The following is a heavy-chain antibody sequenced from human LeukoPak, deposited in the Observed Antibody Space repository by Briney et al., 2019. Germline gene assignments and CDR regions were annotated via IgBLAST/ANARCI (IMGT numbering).Heavy chain of an antibody. CDR2: INHSGST. Sequence: SETLSLTCAVYGGSFSGYYWSWIRQPPGKGLEWIGEINHSGSTNYNPSLKSRVTISVDTSKNQFSLKLSSVTAADTAVYYCARGLGYSSSWPYYYYGMDVWGQGTTVTVSS. J-gene: IGHJ6*02. D-gene: IGHD6-13*01. CDR3: ARGLGYSSSWPYYYYGMDV. CDR1: GGSFSGYY. V-gene: IGHV4-34*01.